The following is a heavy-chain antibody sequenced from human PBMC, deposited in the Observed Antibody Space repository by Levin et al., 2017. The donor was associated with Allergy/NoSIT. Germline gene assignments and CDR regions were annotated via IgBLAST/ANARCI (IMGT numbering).Heavy chain of an antibody. J-gene: IGHJ6*02. CDR2: IYPGDSDT. CDR3: AVTYGSGSYYPYAYYYYGMDV. V-gene: IGHV5-51*01. D-gene: IGHD3-10*01. Sequence: LGESLKISCKGSGYSFTSYWIGWVRQMPGKGLEWMGIIYPGDSDTRYSPSFQGQVTISADKSISTAYLQWSSLKASDTAMYYCAVTYGSGSYYPYAYYYYGMDVWGQGTTVTVSS. CDR1: GYSFTSYW.